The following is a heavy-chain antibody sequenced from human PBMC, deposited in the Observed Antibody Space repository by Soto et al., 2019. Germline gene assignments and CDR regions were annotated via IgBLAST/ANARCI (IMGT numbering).Heavy chain of an antibody. CDR1: GFTVSSNY. Sequence: GGSLRLSWAASGFTVSSNYMSWVRQAPGKGLEWVSVIYSGGSTYYADSVKGRFTISRDNSKNTLYLQMNSLRAEDTAVYYCARGFSSSSVGRYYYYYMDVWGKGTTVTVSS. V-gene: IGHV3-66*01. CDR3: ARGFSSSSVGRYYYYYMDV. D-gene: IGHD6-6*01. CDR2: IYSGGST. J-gene: IGHJ6*03.